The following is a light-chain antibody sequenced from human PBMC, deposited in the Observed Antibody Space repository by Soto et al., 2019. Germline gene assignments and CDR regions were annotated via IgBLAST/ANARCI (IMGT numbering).Light chain of an antibody. J-gene: IGKJ1*01. CDR2: DAA. V-gene: IGKV1-5*01. CDR1: HSISSW. Sequence: DIHMTQSPSTLSASVGDRVTITCRASHSISSWLALYQQKPGKAAKLLIYDAASLVSGGPSRVSGSGSGTEFTLTIDSRQPDDFSTYYCQEYKSYSWTFGRGTKVDIK. CDR3: QEYKSYSWT.